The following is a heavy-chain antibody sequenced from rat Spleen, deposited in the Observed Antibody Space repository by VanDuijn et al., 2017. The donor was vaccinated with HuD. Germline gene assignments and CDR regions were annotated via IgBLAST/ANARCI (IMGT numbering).Heavy chain of an antibody. Sequence: EVQLVESGGGLVQPGRSLKLSCAASGFTFSNYGMAWVRQAPTKGLEWVASITNSGGSTDYRDSVKGRLTISRDNVKSTLYLQMDSLRSEDTATYYCTTQYTYYGHYHFDYWGQGVMVTVSS. CDR3: TTQYTYYGHYHFDY. CDR1: GFTFSNYG. D-gene: IGHD1-9*01. CDR2: ITNSGGST. J-gene: IGHJ2*01. V-gene: IGHV5S13*01.